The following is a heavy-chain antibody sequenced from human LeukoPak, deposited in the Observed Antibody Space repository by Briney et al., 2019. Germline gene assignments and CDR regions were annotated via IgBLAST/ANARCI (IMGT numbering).Heavy chain of an antibody. CDR3: ARAERSSALNRSGWRYFDY. D-gene: IGHD6-19*01. CDR2: INHSGST. J-gene: IGHJ4*02. V-gene: IGHV4-34*01. CDR1: GGSFSGYY. Sequence: SETLSLTCAVYGGSFSGYYWSWIRQPPGKGLEWIGEINHSGSTNYNPSLKSRVTISVDTSKNQFSLKLSSVTAADTAVYYCARAERSSALNRSGWRYFDYWGQGTLVTVSS.